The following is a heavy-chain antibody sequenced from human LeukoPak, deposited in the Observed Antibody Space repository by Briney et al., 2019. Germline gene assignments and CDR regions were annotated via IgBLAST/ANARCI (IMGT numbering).Heavy chain of an antibody. J-gene: IGHJ4*02. CDR2: ISSSGSTI. CDR3: ANSTTAYDFWSGYYNYFDY. CDR1: GFTFSSYE. V-gene: IGHV3-48*03. D-gene: IGHD3-3*01. Sequence: GGSLRLSCAASGFTFSSYEMNWVRQAPGKGPEWVSYISSSGSTIYYADSVKGRFTISRDNAKNSLYLQMNSLRAEDTAVYYCANSTTAYDFWSGYYNYFDYWGQGTPVTVSS.